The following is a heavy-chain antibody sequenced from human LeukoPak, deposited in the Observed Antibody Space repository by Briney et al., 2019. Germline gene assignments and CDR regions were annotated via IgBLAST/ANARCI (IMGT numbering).Heavy chain of an antibody. CDR2: ISGNSGAI. CDR1: GFTFSPSG. CDR3: ATYTGYDRIFDY. V-gene: IGHV3-48*01. J-gene: IGHJ4*02. Sequence: GGSLRLSCECSGFTFSPSGMNWVRQAPGKGLEWISYISGNSGAIYYADSVKGRFTISRDNAKNSLYPQMNSLRAEDTAVYYCATYTGYDRIFDYWGQGTLVTVSS. D-gene: IGHD5-12*01.